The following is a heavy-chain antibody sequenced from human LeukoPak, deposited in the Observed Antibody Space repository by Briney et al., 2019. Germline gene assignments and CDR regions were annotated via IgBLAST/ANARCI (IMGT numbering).Heavy chain of an antibody. V-gene: IGHV3-23*01. CDR3: AKESSMIFDY. CDR2: ISGSGGST. Sequence: GGSLILSCAASGFTFNNYAMSWVRQAPGKGLEWVSAISGSGGSTYYADSVKGRFTISRDNSKNMLYLQMNSLRAEDTAVYYCAKESSMIFDYWGQGTLVTVSS. J-gene: IGHJ4*02. D-gene: IGHD3-16*01. CDR1: GFTFNNYA.